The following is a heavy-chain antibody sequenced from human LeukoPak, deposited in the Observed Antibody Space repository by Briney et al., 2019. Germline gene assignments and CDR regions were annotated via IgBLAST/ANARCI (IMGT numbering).Heavy chain of an antibody. V-gene: IGHV3-23*01. CDR3: AKGSGRGYSYGLEY. J-gene: IGHJ4*02. D-gene: IGHD5-18*01. Sequence: QPGGSLRLSCVASVFTFSSYCMTWVRQAPWKGPEWVSVISSSAGSTYYADSVKGRFTISRDNSKNTLYLQMNSLRAEDTAVYYCAKGSGRGYSYGLEYWGQGTLVTVSS. CDR1: VFTFSSYC. CDR2: ISSSAGST.